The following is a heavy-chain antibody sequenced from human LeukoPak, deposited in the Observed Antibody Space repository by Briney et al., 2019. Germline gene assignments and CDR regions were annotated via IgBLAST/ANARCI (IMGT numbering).Heavy chain of an antibody. J-gene: IGHJ4*02. CDR3: ARLGPYYDFWSGYLPVDY. D-gene: IGHD3-3*01. V-gene: IGHV4-39*01. CDR2: IYYSGST. CDR1: GGSISSSSYY. Sequence: SGTLSLTCTVSGGSISSSSYYWGWIRQPPGKGLEWIGNIYYSGSTYYNPSLKSRITISVDTSKNQFSLKLNSMTAADTAVYYCARLGPYYDFWSGYLPVDYWGQGTLVTVSS.